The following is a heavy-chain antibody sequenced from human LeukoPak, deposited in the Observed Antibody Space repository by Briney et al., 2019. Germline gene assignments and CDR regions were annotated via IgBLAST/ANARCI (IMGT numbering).Heavy chain of an antibody. CDR2: IYYSGST. Sequence: TFSSYAMSWVRQPPGKGLEWIGSIYYSGSTYYNPSLKSRVTISVDTSKNQFSLKLSSVTAADTAVYYCARHASGGYYDDYYCYMDVWGKGTTVTVSS. D-gene: IGHD1-26*01. CDR1: TFSSYA. V-gene: IGHV4-39*01. CDR3: ARHASGGYYDDYYCYMDV. J-gene: IGHJ6*03.